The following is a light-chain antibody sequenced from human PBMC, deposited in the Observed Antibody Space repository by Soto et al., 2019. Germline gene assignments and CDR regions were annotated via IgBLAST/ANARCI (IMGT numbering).Light chain of an antibody. V-gene: IGKV3-20*01. CDR1: QTVSGRY. J-gene: IGKJ1*01. CDR3: QHYGSSPWT. Sequence: EIVLTQSAGTLSLSPGERATLSCRASQTVSGRYLAWYQQKPGQTPSLLIYDASTRAAGVPDRFSGSGSGTDFSITINRLEPEDFAVYYWQHYGSSPWTFGQGTKVEIK. CDR2: DAS.